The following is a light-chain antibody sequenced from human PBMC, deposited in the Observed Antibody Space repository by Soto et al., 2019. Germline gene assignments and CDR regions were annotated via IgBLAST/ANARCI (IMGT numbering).Light chain of an antibody. CDR3: AVWDDSLNGDV. V-gene: IGLV1-44*01. Sequence: QLVLTQPPSASGTPGQRVTISCSGSSSNIGSNTVNWYQHLPRAAPKLLIQSNNQRPSGVPDRFSGSQSGTSASLAISGLQSEDEADYYCAVWDDSLNGDVFGTGTKLTVL. J-gene: IGLJ1*01. CDR1: SSNIGSNT. CDR2: SNN.